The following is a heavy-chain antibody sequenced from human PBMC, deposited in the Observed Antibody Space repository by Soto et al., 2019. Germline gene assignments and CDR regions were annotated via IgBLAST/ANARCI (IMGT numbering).Heavy chain of an antibody. Sequence: GSLRLSCAASGFSFNDNWMHWVRQVPGKGLMWVSRLKSDGRDTIYADSVKGRFTVSRDSAKNTLYLQMNSLRVEDTAVYYCVREMPAPISGGYYYYSVLDYWGQGNTVTVSS. CDR3: VREMPAPISGGYYYYSVLDY. CDR1: GFSFNDNW. CDR2: LKSDGRDT. J-gene: IGHJ6*02. D-gene: IGHD3-3*02. V-gene: IGHV3-74*01.